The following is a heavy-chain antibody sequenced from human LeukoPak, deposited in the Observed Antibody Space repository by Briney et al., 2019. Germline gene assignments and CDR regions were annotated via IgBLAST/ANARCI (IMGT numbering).Heavy chain of an antibody. V-gene: IGHV3-30*03. CDR2: ISKDGGDK. CDR3: ARVKQWTRYGMDV. D-gene: IGHD6-19*01. Sequence: GGSLRLSCAASGFTFSSYGIQWVRQAPGKGLEWVAVISKDGGDKHYADSVKGRFTIFRDNSKNTMYLQMNSLRAEDTAVYYCARVKQWTRYGMDVWGQGTTVTVSS. CDR1: GFTFSSYG. J-gene: IGHJ6*02.